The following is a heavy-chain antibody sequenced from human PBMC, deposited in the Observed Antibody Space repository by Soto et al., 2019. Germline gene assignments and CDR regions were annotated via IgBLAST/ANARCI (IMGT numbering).Heavy chain of an antibody. Sequence: PGGSLRLSCAASGFTFSSYAMSWVRQAPGKGLEWVSAISGSGGSTYYADSVKGRFTISRDNSKNTLYLQMNSLRAEDTAVYYCAKEHPPYCTNGVCYTADHAFDIWGQGTMVTVSS. CDR3: AKEHPPYCTNGVCYTADHAFDI. D-gene: IGHD2-8*01. J-gene: IGHJ3*02. CDR2: ISGSGGST. CDR1: GFTFSSYA. V-gene: IGHV3-23*01.